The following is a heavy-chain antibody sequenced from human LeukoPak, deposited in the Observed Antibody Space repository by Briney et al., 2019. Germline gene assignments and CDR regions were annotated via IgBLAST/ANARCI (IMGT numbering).Heavy chain of an antibody. J-gene: IGHJ4*02. CDR3: AKQAGGSGNYYYY. Sequence: GGSPRLSCEASGFTFSSYAMSWVRQAPGKGLEWVSAISGSGGTTYYADSVKGRFTISRDNSKNTLYLQMSSLRAEDTAVYFCAKQAGGSGNYYYYWGQGTLVTVSS. CDR1: GFTFSSYA. CDR2: ISGSGGTT. D-gene: IGHD3-10*01. V-gene: IGHV3-23*01.